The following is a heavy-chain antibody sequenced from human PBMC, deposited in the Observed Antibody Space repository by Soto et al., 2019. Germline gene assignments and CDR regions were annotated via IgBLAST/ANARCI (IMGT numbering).Heavy chain of an antibody. CDR3: TVVVVAAPPRAYYYYYMDV. CDR1: GFTFSNAW. CDR2: IKSKTDGGTT. J-gene: IGHJ6*03. D-gene: IGHD2-15*01. Sequence: EVQLVESGGGLVKPGGSLRLSCAASGFTFSNAWMSWVRQAPGKGLEWVGRIKSKTDGGTTDYAAPVKGRFTISRDDSKNTRYLQMNSLKTEDTAVYYCTVVVVAAPPRAYYYYYMDVWGKGTTVTVSS. V-gene: IGHV3-15*01.